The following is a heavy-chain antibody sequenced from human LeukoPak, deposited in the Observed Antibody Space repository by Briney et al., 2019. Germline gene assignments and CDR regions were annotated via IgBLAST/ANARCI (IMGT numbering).Heavy chain of an antibody. Sequence: PGGSLRLSCAASGFTFSSYSMNWVRQAPGKGLEWVSSISSSSSYIYYADSVKGRFTISRDNAKNSLYLQMNSLRAEDTAVYYCARGGRYCSGGSCPIHYWGQGTLVTVSS. CDR2: ISSSSSYI. CDR1: GFTFSSYS. V-gene: IGHV3-21*01. J-gene: IGHJ4*02. CDR3: ARGGRYCSGGSCPIHY. D-gene: IGHD2-15*01.